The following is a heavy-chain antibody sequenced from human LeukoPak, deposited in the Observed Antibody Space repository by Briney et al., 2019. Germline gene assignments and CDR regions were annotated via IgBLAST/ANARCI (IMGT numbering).Heavy chain of an antibody. V-gene: IGHV4-59*08. Sequence: PSETLSLTCTVSGGSISSYYWSWIRQPPGKGLEWIGYIYYSGSTNYNPSLKSRVTISVDTSKNQFFLKLSSVTAADTAVYYCARLPAVGTIDYWGQGTLVTVSS. D-gene: IGHD1-26*01. CDR1: GGSISSYY. J-gene: IGHJ4*02. CDR3: ARLPAVGTIDY. CDR2: IYYSGST.